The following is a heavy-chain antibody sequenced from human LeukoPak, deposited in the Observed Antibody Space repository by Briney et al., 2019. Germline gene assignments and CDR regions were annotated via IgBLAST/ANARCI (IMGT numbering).Heavy chain of an antibody. CDR3: AKGGWAYDISLNDY. V-gene: IGHV3-30*18. Sequence: GGSLRLSCAASGFTFSSYGMHWVRQAPGKGLEWMAVISYDGSNKYYADSVKGRFTISRDNSKNTLYLQMNSLRAEDTAVYYCAKGGWAYDISLNDYWGQGTLVTVSS. CDR2: ISYDGSNK. D-gene: IGHD3-9*01. J-gene: IGHJ4*02. CDR1: GFTFSSYG.